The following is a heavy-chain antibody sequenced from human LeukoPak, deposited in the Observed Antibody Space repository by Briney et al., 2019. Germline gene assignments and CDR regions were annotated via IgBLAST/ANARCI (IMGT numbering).Heavy chain of an antibody. J-gene: IGHJ4*02. V-gene: IGHV3-21*01. CDR1: GFTFSSYS. CDR2: ISSSSSYI. Sequence: GGSLRLSCAASGFTFSSYSMNWVRQAPGKGLEWVSSISSSSSYIYYADSVKGRFTISRDNAKNSLYLQMNSLRAEDTAVYYCASSSYDSSGYYPGWGQGTLVTASS. CDR3: ASSSYDSSGYYPG. D-gene: IGHD3-22*01.